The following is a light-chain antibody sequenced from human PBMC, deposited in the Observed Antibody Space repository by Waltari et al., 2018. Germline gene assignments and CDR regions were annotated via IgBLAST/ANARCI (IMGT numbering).Light chain of an antibody. V-gene: IGKV4-1*01. CDR1: QSVLYSSNNKNY. J-gene: IGKJ2*01. CDR2: WAS. CDR3: QQYYSTPPA. Sequence: DLVMTQSPDSLAVSLGERATVNCKSRQSVLYSSNNKNYLAWYQQKPGHPPKLLIYWASTRESGVPDRFSGSGSGTDFTLTISSLQAEDVAVYYCQQYYSTPPAFGQGTKLEIK.